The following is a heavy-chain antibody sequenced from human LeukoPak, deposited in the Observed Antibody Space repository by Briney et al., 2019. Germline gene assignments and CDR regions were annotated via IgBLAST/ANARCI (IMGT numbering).Heavy chain of an antibody. V-gene: IGHV4-59*01. CDR3: ARDRGAGTTNIPFDI. J-gene: IGHJ3*02. D-gene: IGHD6-19*01. CDR2: IYYSGST. Sequence: SETLSLTCTVSDGSFSSYYWSWIRQPPGKGLEWIGYIYYSGSTNYNPSLKSRVTISVDTSKNQFSLKLSSVTAADTAVYYCARDRGAGTTNIPFDIWGQGTVVTVSS. CDR1: DGSFSSYY.